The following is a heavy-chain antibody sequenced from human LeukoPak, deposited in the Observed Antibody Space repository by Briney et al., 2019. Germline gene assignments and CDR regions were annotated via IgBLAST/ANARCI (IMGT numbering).Heavy chain of an antibody. Sequence: SETLSLTCTVSGGSISSYYWSWIRQPPGKGLEWIGYIYYSGGTNYNPSLKSRVTISVDTSKNQFSLKLSSVTAADTAVYYCARLSDDDPLRKYFDYWGQGTLVTVSS. V-gene: IGHV4-59*01. D-gene: IGHD3-16*02. CDR1: GGSISSYY. CDR3: ARLSDDDPLRKYFDY. J-gene: IGHJ4*02. CDR2: IYYSGGT.